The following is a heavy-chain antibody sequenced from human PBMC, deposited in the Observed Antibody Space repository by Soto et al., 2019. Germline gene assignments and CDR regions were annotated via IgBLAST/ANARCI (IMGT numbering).Heavy chain of an antibody. V-gene: IGHV4-34*01. CDR3: ARVGFNWNDHYYRMDV. J-gene: IGHJ6*02. CDR2: INHSGST. CDR1: GGSFSGYY. Sequence: PSETLSLTCAVYGGSFSGYYWSWIRQPPGKGLEWIGEINHSGSTNYNPSLKSRVTISVDTSKNQFSLKLSSVTAADTAVYYCARVGFNWNDHYYRMDVWGQGTTVTVSS. D-gene: IGHD1-20*01.